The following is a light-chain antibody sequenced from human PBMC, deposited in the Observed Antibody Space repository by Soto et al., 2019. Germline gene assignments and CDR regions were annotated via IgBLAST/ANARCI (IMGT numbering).Light chain of an antibody. J-gene: IGKJ1*01. V-gene: IGKV3-20*01. CDR3: QQYDSSPRM. CDR2: LGS. Sequence: EIVLTQTPGTLSLSPGDRATLSCRASQSVNNKYLAWYQQKPGQAPRLLIYLGSTRASGIPDRFSGSGSGTDFTLTIRRLEPEDCAVDYCQQYDSSPRMFGQGTKVDFK. CDR1: QSVNNKY.